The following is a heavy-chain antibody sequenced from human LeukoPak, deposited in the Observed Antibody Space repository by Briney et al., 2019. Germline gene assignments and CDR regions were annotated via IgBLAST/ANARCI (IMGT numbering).Heavy chain of an antibody. D-gene: IGHD2-15*01. CDR2: ISGSGGST. Sequence: GGSLRLSCAASGFTFSSYAMSWVRQAPGKGLEWVSAISGSGGSTYYADSVKGRFTISRDNSKNTLYLQMNSLRAEDTAVYYCAKGSGYCSGGSCYSGINWFDPWGQGTLVTVSS. CDR1: GFTFSSYA. V-gene: IGHV3-23*01. CDR3: AKGSGYCSGGSCYSGINWFDP. J-gene: IGHJ5*02.